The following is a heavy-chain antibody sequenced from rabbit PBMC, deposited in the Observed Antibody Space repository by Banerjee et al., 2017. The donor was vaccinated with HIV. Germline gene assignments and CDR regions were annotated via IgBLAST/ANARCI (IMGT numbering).Heavy chain of an antibody. D-gene: IGHD4-1*01. CDR2: INTGSGSA. V-gene: IGHV1S45*01. CDR1: GFTLSSYV. CDR3: ARTDDSSGWTRLDL. J-gene: IGHJ3*01. Sequence: QEQLEESGGGLVKPEGSLKLSCTVSGFTLSSYVMCWVRQAPGKGLEWIGCINTGSGSAYYANWAKGRFTISKTSSTTVTLQMTSLTAADTAIYSCARTDDSSGWTRLDLWGQGTLVTVS.